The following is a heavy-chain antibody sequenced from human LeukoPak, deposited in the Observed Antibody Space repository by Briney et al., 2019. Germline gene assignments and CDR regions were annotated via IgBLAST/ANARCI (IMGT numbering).Heavy chain of an antibody. CDR1: GFTFRNYL. CDR3: ARGYSRAAFDI. J-gene: IGHJ3*02. CDR2: ISNTGGTI. V-gene: IGHV3-48*01. D-gene: IGHD2-15*01. Sequence: GGSLGLPCAASGFTFRNYLLNWARQAPGKGLEWVSFISNTGGTIYYADSVKGRFTVSRDNGKNSLLLQMNSLRAEDTALYYCARGYSRAAFDIWGQGTVVAVSS.